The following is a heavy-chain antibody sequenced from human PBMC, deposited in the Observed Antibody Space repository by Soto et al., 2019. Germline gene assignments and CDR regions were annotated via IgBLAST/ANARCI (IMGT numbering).Heavy chain of an antibody. CDR2: ISYDGSNK. V-gene: IGHV3-30*18. Sequence: SLRLSSAASGFTFSSYGMHWVRQAPGKGLEWVALISYDGSNKYYVDSVKGRFTISRDNSKNTLFLQMNSLRAGDTAVYYCAKDRLRGGFLTTATTNGMDVWGQGTTVTVSS. D-gene: IGHD1-26*01. J-gene: IGHJ6*02. CDR3: AKDRLRGGFLTTATTNGMDV. CDR1: GFTFSSYG.